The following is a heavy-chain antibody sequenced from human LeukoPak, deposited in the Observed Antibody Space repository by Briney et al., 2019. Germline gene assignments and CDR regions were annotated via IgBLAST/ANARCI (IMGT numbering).Heavy chain of an antibody. V-gene: IGHV4-59*08. CDR2: IYYSGST. J-gene: IGHJ4*02. Sequence: PSETLSLTCTVSGGSISSYYWSWIRQPPGKGLEWIGYIYYSGSTNYNPSLKSRVTISVDTSKNQFSLKGSSGTAADPAVYYCGRGSSWSYYFDYWGQGTLVTVSS. D-gene: IGHD6-13*01. CDR1: GGSISSYY. CDR3: GRGSSWSYYFDY.